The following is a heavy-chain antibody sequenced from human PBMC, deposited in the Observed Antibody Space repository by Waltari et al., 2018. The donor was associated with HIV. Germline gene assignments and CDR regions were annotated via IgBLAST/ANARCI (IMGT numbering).Heavy chain of an antibody. J-gene: IGHJ4*02. CDR2: ISNSGNTI. D-gene: IGHD5-18*01. Sequence: EVQLVESGGDLVQPGGSLRPSCAASGFCFVSYSMNWFRQAPGKGLEWISYISNSGNTIDYADSVKGRFTISRDNAKNSLSLQMHSLRAEDTAVYYCARARGYSYGYEDYWGQGALVTVSS. V-gene: IGHV3-48*04. CDR1: GFCFVSYS. CDR3: ARARGYSYGYEDY.